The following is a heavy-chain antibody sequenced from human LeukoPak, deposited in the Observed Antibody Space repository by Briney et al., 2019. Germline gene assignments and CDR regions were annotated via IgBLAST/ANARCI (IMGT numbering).Heavy chain of an antibody. J-gene: IGHJ4*02. D-gene: IGHD1-26*01. CDR2: IYTSGST. V-gene: IGHV4-61*02. CDR1: GGSISSGSYY. CDR3: ARLSSGSYPN. Sequence: PSETLSLTCTVSGGSISSGSYYWSWIRQPAGKGLEWIGRIYTSGSTNYNPSLKSRVTISVDTSKNQFSLKLSSVTAADTAVYYCARLSSGSYPNWGQGTLVTVSS.